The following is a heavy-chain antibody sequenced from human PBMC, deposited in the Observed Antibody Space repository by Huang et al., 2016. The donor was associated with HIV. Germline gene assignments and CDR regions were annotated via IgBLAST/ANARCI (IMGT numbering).Heavy chain of an antibody. V-gene: IGHV1-69*13. J-gene: IGHJ4*02. D-gene: IGHD5-12*01. CDR1: GGGSSSYA. Sequence: QVQLVQSGAEVKKPGSSVKLSCQSSGGGSSSYAISWVRQARGQGLGWMGGISPIFGTTDYAPRFQGRVTITADESTNTAYIELSSLEYDDTALYYCARSGPRWGLATIWTLVYWGQGTLVTVSS. CDR3: ARSGPRWGLATIWTLVY. CDR2: ISPIFGTT.